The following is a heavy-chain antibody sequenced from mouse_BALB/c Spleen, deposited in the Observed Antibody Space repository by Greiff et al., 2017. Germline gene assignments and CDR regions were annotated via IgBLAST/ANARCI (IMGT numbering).Heavy chain of an antibody. D-gene: IGHD1-2*01. CDR2: IDPENGNT. J-gene: IGHJ3*01. CDR3: ARSGARRAWFAY. Sequence: VQLKESGAELVRPGALVKLSCKASGFNIKDYYMHWVKQRPEQGLEWIGWIDPENGNTIYDPKFQGKASITADTSSNTAYLQLSSLTSEDTAVYYCARSGARRAWFAYWGQGTLVTVSA. CDR1: GFNIKDYY. V-gene: IGHV14-1*02.